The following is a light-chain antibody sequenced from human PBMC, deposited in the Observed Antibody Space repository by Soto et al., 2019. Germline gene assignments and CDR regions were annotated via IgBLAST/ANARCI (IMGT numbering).Light chain of an antibody. Sequence: QSVLTQPASVSGSPGQSITISCTGTSSDVGSYNRVSWYQQHPGKAPKLMIYEGSKRPSGVSNLFSGSKSGNTASLTISGLQAEDEADYYCCSYAGSSTLYVFGTGTKVTVL. CDR3: CSYAGSSTLYV. V-gene: IGLV2-23*01. CDR1: SSDVGSYNR. J-gene: IGLJ1*01. CDR2: EGS.